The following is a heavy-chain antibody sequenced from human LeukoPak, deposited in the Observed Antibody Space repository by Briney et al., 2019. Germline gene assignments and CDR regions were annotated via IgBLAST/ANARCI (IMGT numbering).Heavy chain of an antibody. CDR2: IYYSGST. J-gene: IGHJ5*02. V-gene: IGHV4-31*03. CDR1: GASISSGGYY. D-gene: IGHD2-15*01. CDR3: ARSGCSGGSCYPNNWFDP. Sequence: PSQTLSLTCTVSGASISSGGYYWSWIRHHPGKGLEWIGYIYYSGSTYYNPSLKSRVTISVDTSKNQFSLKLSSVTAADTAVYYCARSGCSGGSCYPNNWFDPWGQGTLVTVSS.